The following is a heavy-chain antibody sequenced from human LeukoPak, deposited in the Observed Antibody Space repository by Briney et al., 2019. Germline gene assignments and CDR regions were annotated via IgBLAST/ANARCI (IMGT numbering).Heavy chain of an antibody. CDR2: MNPSSGNT. D-gene: IGHD3-22*01. CDR1: GYTFTSYD. Sequence: ASVKVSCKASGYTFTSYDINWVRQATGQGLEWMGWMNPSSGNTGYAQKFQGRVTITRNTSISTAYMELSSLRSEDTAVYYCARNLLDYYDSSESSDSGGYYFDYWGQGTLVTVSS. V-gene: IGHV1-8*03. CDR3: ARNLLDYYDSSESSDSGGYYFDY. J-gene: IGHJ4*02.